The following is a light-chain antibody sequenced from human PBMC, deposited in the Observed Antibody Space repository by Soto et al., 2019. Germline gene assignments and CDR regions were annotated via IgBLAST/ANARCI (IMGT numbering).Light chain of an antibody. J-gene: IGKJ1*01. V-gene: IGKV3-20*01. CDR1: QSVCNRC. CDR3: QHYGTTPWT. Sequence: DIVLTQSPGTLSLSPGERVTLSCRASQSVCNRCLAWYQQKPGQSPRLLIYGASSRATGIPARFSGSGSGTDFALTISRLEPEDFAVYYCQHYGTTPWTFGQGTKVGIK. CDR2: GAS.